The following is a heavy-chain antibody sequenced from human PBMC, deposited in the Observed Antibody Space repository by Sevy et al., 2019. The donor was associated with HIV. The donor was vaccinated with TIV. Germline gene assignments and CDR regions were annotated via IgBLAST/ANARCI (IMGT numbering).Heavy chain of an antibody. V-gene: IGHV3-30-3*01. CDR3: PRDRYYYDSSGYWEPDY. D-gene: IGHD3-22*01. CDR1: GFTFSSYA. CDR2: ISYDGSNK. Sequence: GGSLRLSCAASGFTFSSYAMHWVRQAPGKGLEWVAVISYDGSNKYYADSVKGRFTISRDNSKNTLYLQMNSLRAEDTAVYYCPRDRYYYDSSGYWEPDYWGQGTLVTVSS. J-gene: IGHJ4*02.